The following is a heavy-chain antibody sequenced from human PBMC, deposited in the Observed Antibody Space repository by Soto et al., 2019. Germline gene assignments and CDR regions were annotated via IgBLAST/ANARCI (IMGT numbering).Heavy chain of an antibody. CDR1: GFAFNSYW. J-gene: IGHJ4*02. D-gene: IGHD1-1*01. CDR3: ARDLSGETTPYFDL. V-gene: IGHV3-74*01. Sequence: GSLRLSCAASGFAFNSYWMNWVRQNPGKGPVWVSRIYNDGSRTAYADSVEGRFTISRDNAKNTLYLQMSSLTVEDTAVYYCARDLSGETTPYFDLWGQGALVTVSS. CDR2: IYNDGSRT.